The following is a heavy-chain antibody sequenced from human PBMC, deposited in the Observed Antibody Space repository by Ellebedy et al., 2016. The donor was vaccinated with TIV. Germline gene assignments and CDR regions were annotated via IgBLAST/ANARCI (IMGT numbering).Heavy chain of an antibody. CDR1: GFTFSSYG. CDR2: ISYDGSNK. CDR3: AVPGINY. V-gene: IGHV3-30*03. Sequence: GGSLRLXXAASGFTFSSYGMHWVRQAPGKGLEWVAVISYDGSNKYYADSVKGRFTISRDNSKNTLYLQMNSLRAEDTAVYYCAVPGINYWGQGTLVTVSS. D-gene: IGHD5-24*01. J-gene: IGHJ4*02.